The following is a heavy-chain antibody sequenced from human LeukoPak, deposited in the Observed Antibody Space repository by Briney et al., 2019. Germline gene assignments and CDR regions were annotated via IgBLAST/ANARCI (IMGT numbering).Heavy chain of an antibody. Sequence: GGALRLSCAASGVTFSYYAMHWVRQAPGKGLGWGAVISYDERSKYYADSVKGRFTISRDNPKNTMYLQLNSLRAEDTAVYYCARGGRDGYSSADFWGQGTLVTVSS. J-gene: IGHJ4*02. V-gene: IGHV3-30*04. CDR1: GVTFSYYA. CDR3: ARGGRDGYSSADF. CDR2: ISYDERSK. D-gene: IGHD5-24*01.